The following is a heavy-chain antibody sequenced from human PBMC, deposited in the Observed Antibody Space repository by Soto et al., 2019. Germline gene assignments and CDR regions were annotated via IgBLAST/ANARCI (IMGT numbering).Heavy chain of an antibody. V-gene: IGHV3-64*01. J-gene: IGHJ3*02. Sequence: GGSLRLSCAASGFTFSSYAMHWVRQAPGKGLEYVSAISSNGGSTYYANSVKGRFTISRDNSKNTLYLQMGSLRAEDMAVYYCARELCSGGSCYETDAFDIWGQGTMVTVSS. D-gene: IGHD2-15*01. CDR3: ARELCSGGSCYETDAFDI. CDR1: GFTFSSYA. CDR2: ISSNGGST.